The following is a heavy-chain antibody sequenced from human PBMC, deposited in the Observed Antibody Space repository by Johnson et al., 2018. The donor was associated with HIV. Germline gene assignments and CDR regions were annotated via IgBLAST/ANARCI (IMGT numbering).Heavy chain of an antibody. D-gene: IGHD6-13*01. J-gene: IGHJ3*02. Sequence: QVQLVESGGGLVQPGGSLRLSRAASGFTFSSYWMSWVRQAPGKGLEWVAVISYDGSNKYYADSVKGRFTISRDNSKNTLYLQMHSLRAEDTALYYCARERIGYSSSGDAFDIWGQGTMVTVSS. CDR2: ISYDGSNK. CDR3: ARERIGYSSSGDAFDI. CDR1: GFTFSSYW. V-gene: IGHV3-30*03.